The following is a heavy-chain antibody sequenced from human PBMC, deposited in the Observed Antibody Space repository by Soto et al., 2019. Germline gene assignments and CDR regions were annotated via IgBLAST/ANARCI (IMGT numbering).Heavy chain of an antibody. J-gene: IGHJ4*02. D-gene: IGHD2-21*01. Sequence: EVQLLESGGGLVQPGGSLRLSCGASGFTFNRHGMSWVRQAPGKGREWVSAITASGGTTYYAASVKGRFTISRDNSKGTLFLQMNSLLAEDTAIYYCAKVIVGWVTQYKFEYWCQGALVTVSS. CDR3: AKVIVGWVTQYKFEY. V-gene: IGHV3-23*01. CDR1: GFTFNRHG. CDR2: ITASGGTT.